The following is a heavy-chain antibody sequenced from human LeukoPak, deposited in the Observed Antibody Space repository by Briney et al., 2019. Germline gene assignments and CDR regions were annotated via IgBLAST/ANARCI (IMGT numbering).Heavy chain of an antibody. Sequence: SETLSLTCTVSGGPISTDSHYWGWIRQPPGKGLEWIGIIYYSGSTYYEPSLKSRVTISIDTSKNQFSLKLTSVSAADTAVYCCAREEYNYGLYYFDFWGQGTLVTVSS. D-gene: IGHD5-18*01. J-gene: IGHJ4*02. V-gene: IGHV4-39*02. CDR3: AREEYNYGLYYFDF. CDR2: IYYSGST. CDR1: GGPISTDSHY.